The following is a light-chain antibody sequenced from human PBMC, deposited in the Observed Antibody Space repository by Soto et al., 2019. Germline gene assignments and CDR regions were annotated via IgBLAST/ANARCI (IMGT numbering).Light chain of an antibody. CDR3: QQRSNWPRT. CDR2: DAS. J-gene: IGKJ1*01. V-gene: IGKV3-11*01. CDR1: QSVSSY. Sequence: ERVLTQSPATLSLSPGERATLSCRASQSVSSYLAWYQQKPGQAPRLLIYDASNRATGIPARFSGSGSGTDFTLTISSLEPEDFAVYYCQQRSNWPRTFGQGTKVDSK.